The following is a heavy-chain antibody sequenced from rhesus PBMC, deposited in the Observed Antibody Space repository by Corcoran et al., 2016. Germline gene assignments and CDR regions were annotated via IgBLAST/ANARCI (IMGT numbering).Heavy chain of an antibody. D-gene: IGHD6-43*01. J-gene: IGHJ4*01. Sequence: EVQLVESGGGLVQPGGSLRGSCAASGFIFSSYGMYWVRQAPGKGLEWISAISSAGGSTYYADSVKGRFTISRDNSKNTLSLQMNSLRAEDTAVYYCAKEGIAAAYYFDYWGQGVLVTVSS. CDR1: GFIFSSYG. V-gene: IGHV3S25*01. CDR3: AKEGIAAAYYFDY. CDR2: ISSAGGST.